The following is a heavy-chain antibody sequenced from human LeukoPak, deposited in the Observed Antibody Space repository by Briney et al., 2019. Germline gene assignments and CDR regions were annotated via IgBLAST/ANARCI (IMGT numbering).Heavy chain of an antibody. J-gene: IGHJ4*02. Sequence: ASVKVSCKVSGYTLTELSMHWVRQAPGKGLEWMGGFDPEDGETIYAQKFQGRVTMTEDTSTDTAYMELSSLRSEDTAVYYCATRNSGWLQFDYWGQGTLVTVSS. CDR2: FDPEDGET. V-gene: IGHV1-24*01. CDR1: GYTLTELS. CDR3: ATRNSGWLQFDY. D-gene: IGHD5-24*01.